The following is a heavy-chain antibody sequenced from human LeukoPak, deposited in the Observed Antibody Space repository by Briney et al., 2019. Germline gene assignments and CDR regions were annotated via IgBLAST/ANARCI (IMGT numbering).Heavy chain of an antibody. CDR2: INHSGST. CDR1: GGSFGGYY. CDR3: AAWIAVAGSDAFDI. J-gene: IGHJ3*02. D-gene: IGHD6-19*01. Sequence: SATLSLTCAVYGGSFGGYYWCWLRQPPGKGLEWGGEINHSGSTNYNPSLKSRVTISVDTSKNQFSLKLSSVTAADTAVYYCAAWIAVAGSDAFDIWGQGTMVTVSS. V-gene: IGHV4-34*01.